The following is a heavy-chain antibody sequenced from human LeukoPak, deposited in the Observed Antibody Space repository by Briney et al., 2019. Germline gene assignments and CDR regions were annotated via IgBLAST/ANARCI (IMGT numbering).Heavy chain of an antibody. Sequence: PSETLSLTCTVSGGSISGYYWSWIRQPPGKGLEWIGEINHSGSTNYNPSLKSRVTISVDTSKNQFSLKLSSVTAADTAVYYCARWKQQLVRGYYFDYWGQGTLVTVSS. J-gene: IGHJ4*02. CDR2: INHSGST. CDR3: ARWKQQLVRGYYFDY. CDR1: GGSISGYY. D-gene: IGHD6-13*01. V-gene: IGHV4-34*01.